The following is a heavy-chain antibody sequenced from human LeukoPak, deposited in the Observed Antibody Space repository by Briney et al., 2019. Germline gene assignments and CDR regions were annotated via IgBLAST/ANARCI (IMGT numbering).Heavy chain of an antibody. CDR2: IIAILDTA. Sequence: ASVKVSCKASGGSFSDYSISWVRQALGQGLEWMGRIIAILDTAHYAQKFQGRFTITADKSTTTVYMELSSLRSDDTAVYYCVRSGYDYDWFDPWGQGTLVTVSS. CDR3: VRSGYDYDWFDP. V-gene: IGHV1-69*08. D-gene: IGHD5-12*01. J-gene: IGHJ5*02. CDR1: GGSFSDYS.